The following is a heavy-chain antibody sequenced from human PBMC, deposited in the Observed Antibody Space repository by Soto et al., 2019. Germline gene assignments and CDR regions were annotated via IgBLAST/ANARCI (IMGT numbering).Heavy chain of an antibody. Sequence: GGSLRLSCTASGFTFSSYTVHWVRQAPGKGLEWVAIISYDGSNTYYGDSVKGRFTISRDNSRDTLYLQMNSLRAEDTAVYYCARDRGYDAHDYYYNAMDVWGQGTMVTVSS. CDR2: ISYDGSNT. V-gene: IGHV3-30-3*01. D-gene: IGHD2-15*01. CDR1: GFTFSSYT. CDR3: ARDRGYDAHDYYYNAMDV. J-gene: IGHJ6*02.